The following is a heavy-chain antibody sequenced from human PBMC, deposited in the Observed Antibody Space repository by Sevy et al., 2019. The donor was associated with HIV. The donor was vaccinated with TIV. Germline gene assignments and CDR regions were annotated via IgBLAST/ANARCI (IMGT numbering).Heavy chain of an antibody. D-gene: IGHD3-10*01. J-gene: IGHJ4*02. V-gene: IGHV3-21*01. Sequence: GGSLRLSCAASGFNFNMYRMNWVRQAPGKGLEWVSSISSSSSDIKYADSVKGLFTVSRDNAKNSLFLQMNSLRAEDTAVYYCATLLMWFGELPRGLDYWGQGALVTVSS. CDR3: ATLLMWFGELPRGLDY. CDR1: GFNFNMYR. CDR2: ISSSSSDI.